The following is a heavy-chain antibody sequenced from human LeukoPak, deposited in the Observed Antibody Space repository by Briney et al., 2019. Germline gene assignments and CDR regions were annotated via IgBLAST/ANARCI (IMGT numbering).Heavy chain of an antibody. CDR2: IRYDGSNK. J-gene: IGHJ4*02. Sequence: PGGSLRLSCAASGFTFSSYGMHWVRQAPGKGLEWVAFIRYDGSNKYYADSVKGRFTISRDDSKNTLYLQMNSLRAEDTAVYYCAKGLRYYDSSDDSPRARHFDYWGQGTLVTVSS. D-gene: IGHD3-22*01. CDR3: AKGLRYYDSSDDSPRARHFDY. CDR1: GFTFSSYG. V-gene: IGHV3-30*02.